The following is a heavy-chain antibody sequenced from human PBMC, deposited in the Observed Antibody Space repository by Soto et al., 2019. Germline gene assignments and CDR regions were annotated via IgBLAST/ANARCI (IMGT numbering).Heavy chain of an antibody. J-gene: IGHJ4*02. CDR2: IYHSGST. CDR1: DGSISSGGYS. CDR3: ARAVATVPNFDY. D-gene: IGHD4-17*01. Sequence: QLQLQESGSGLVKPSQTLSLTCAVSDGSISSGGYSWSWIRQPPGKGLEWIGYIYHSGSTYYNPSLKSRVTISVDRSKNQYSLKLSSVTAADTAVYYCARAVATVPNFDYWDQGTLVTVSS. V-gene: IGHV4-30-2*01.